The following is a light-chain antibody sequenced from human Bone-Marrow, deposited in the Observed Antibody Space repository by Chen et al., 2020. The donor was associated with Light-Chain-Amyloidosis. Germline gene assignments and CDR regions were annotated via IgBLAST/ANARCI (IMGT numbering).Light chain of an antibody. CDR3: QSADSSGTYEVI. Sequence: SYELTQPPSVSVSPGQTARITCSGDDLPTKYAYWYQQKPGQAPVLVIHRDTERPSGFSERFSGSSSGTTATLTISGVQAEDEADYLCQSADSSGTYEVIFGGGTKLTVL. V-gene: IGLV3-25*03. J-gene: IGLJ2*01. CDR1: DLPTKY. CDR2: RDT.